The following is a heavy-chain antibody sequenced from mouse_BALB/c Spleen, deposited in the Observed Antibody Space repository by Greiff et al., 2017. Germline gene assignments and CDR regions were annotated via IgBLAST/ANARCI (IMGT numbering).Heavy chain of an antibody. CDR3: TRGGYGNYVGYFDY. Sequence: LKHPGSELVRPGASVKLSCKASGYTFTSYWMHWVKQRPGQGLEWIGNIYPGSGSTNYDEKFKSKATLTVDTSSSTAYMQLSSLTSEDSAVYYCTRGGYGNYVGYFDYWGQGTTLTVSS. CDR1: GYTFTSYW. J-gene: IGHJ2*01. CDR2: IYPGSGST. D-gene: IGHD2-10*02. V-gene: IGHV1S22*01.